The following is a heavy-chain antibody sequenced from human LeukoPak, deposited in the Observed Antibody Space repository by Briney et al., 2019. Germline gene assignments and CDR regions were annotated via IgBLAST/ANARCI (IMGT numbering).Heavy chain of an antibody. D-gene: IGHD3-10*01. Sequence: TGGSLRLSCAASGFTVSSNYMSWVRQAPGKGLEWVSVIYSGGSTYYADSVKGRFTISRDNSKNTLYLQMNSLRAEDTAVYYCAREGGYYGSGSYAFDIWGQGTMVTVSS. CDR1: GFTVSSNY. V-gene: IGHV3-53*01. J-gene: IGHJ3*02. CDR2: IYSGGST. CDR3: AREGGYYGSGSYAFDI.